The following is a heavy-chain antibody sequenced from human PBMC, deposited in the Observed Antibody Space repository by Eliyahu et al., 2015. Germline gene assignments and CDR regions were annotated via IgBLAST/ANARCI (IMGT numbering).Heavy chain of an antibody. CDR3: ARGSLHYYDSSGFTG. D-gene: IGHD3-22*01. Sequence: QVQLQQXGAGLXKPSETLSLXXAXYXXSFXGYYWSWIRQPPGKGLEWIGEINHSGSTNYNPSLKSRVTISVDTSKNQFSLKLSSVTAADTAVYYCARGSLHYYDSSGFTGWGQGTLVTVSS. V-gene: IGHV4-34*01. CDR1: XXSFXGYY. CDR2: INHSGST. J-gene: IGHJ4*02.